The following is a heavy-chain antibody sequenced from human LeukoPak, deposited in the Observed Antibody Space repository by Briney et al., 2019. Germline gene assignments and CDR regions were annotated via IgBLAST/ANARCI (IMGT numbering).Heavy chain of an antibody. CDR2: INPNSGGT. CDR1: GYTFTGYY. CDR3: ARDLEGYHYGSGNYPQ. J-gene: IGHJ4*02. Sequence: ASMKVSYKASGYTFTGYYIHWLRQAPGQGLEWMGFINPNSGGTNYAQKFQGRVTMTRDTSISTAYMELSSLTSEDTAVYYCARDLEGYHYGSGNYPQWGQGTLITVSS. V-gene: IGHV1-2*02. D-gene: IGHD3-10*01.